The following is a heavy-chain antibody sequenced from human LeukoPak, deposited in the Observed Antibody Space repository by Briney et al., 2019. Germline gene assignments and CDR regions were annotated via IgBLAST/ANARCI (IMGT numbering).Heavy chain of an antibody. J-gene: IGHJ4*02. CDR2: IYITGST. CDR3: ARQLAAAGTAGFDY. CDR1: GVSISYYY. D-gene: IGHD6-13*01. Sequence: SETLSLTCSVSGVSISYYYWTWIRQPAGKGLEWIGRIYITGSTNYNPSLKSRVTMSVDMSKNQFSLKLSSVAAADTAVNYCARQLAAAGTAGFDYWGQGTLVTVSS. V-gene: IGHV4-4*07.